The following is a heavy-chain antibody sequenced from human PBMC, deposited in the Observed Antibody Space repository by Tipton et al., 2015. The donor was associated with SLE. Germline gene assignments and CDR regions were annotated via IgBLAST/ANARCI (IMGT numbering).Heavy chain of an antibody. CDR2: IYHSGST. D-gene: IGHD7-27*01. Sequence: TLSLTCSVSGGSIRSSDYNWSWIRQHPGKGLEWIGNIYHSGSTYYNPSLKSRVSMSVDTSKNQFYLKLSSVTAADTAVYCCARELGITHFGYWGQGTLVTVSS. CDR3: ARELGITHFGY. J-gene: IGHJ4*02. V-gene: IGHV4-31*03. CDR1: GGSIRSSDYN.